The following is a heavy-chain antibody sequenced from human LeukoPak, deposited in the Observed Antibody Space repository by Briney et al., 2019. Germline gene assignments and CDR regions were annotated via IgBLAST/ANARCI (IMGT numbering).Heavy chain of an antibody. CDR3: ATTMGDYYDRSGPDAFDT. Sequence: ASVKVSCKVSGYTLTELSMHWVRQAPGKGLEWMGGFDPEDGETIYAQKFQGRATMTEDTSTDTAYMELSSLRSEGTAVYYRATTMGDYYDRSGPDAFDTWGQGTMVTVSS. J-gene: IGHJ3*02. CDR2: FDPEDGET. V-gene: IGHV1-24*01. CDR1: GYTLTELS. D-gene: IGHD3-22*01.